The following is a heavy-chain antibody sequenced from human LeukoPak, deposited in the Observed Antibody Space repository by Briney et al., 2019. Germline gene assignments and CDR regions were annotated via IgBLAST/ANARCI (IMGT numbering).Heavy chain of an antibody. D-gene: IGHD1-26*01. CDR2: IIPILGIA. V-gene: IGHV1-69*04. CDR1: GGTFSSYA. CDR3: ARGLGSWEQIAHAFDI. J-gene: IGHJ3*02. Sequence: SVKVSCKASGGTFSSYAISWVRQAPGQGLEWMGRIIPILGIANYAQKFQGRVTITADKSTSTAYMELSSLRSEDTAVYYCARGLGSWEQIAHAFDIWGQGTMVTVSS.